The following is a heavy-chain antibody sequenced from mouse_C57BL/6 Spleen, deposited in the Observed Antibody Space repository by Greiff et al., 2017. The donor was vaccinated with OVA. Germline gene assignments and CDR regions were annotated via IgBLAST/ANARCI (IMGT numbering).Heavy chain of an antibody. D-gene: IGHD4-1*01. CDR1: GYTFTSYW. CDR2: IDPSDSET. V-gene: IGHV1-52*01. Sequence: QVQLQQPGAELVRPGSSVKLSCKASGYTFTSYWMHWVKQRPIQGLEWIGNIDPSDSETHYNQKFKDKATLTVDKSSSTAYMQLSSLTSEDSAVYYCARETGRGYFDVWGTGTTVTVSS. CDR3: ARETGRGYFDV. J-gene: IGHJ1*03.